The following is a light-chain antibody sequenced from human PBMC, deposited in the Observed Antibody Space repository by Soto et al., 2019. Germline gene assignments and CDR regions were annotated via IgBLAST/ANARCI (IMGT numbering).Light chain of an antibody. CDR3: QQYGSSPPS. J-gene: IGKJ5*01. V-gene: IGKV3-20*01. CDR1: QSARSS. CDR2: GAS. Sequence: EVVMTQSPATLSVSPGESATLSCKASQSARSSLAWYQQKPGQAPRLLIYGASNRATGIPDRFRGSGSGTDFTLTISRLEPEDFAVYYCQQYGSSPPSFGQGTRLENK.